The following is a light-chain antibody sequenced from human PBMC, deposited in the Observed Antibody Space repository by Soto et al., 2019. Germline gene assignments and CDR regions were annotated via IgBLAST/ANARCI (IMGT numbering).Light chain of an antibody. CDR2: EVS. Sequence: QSVLTQPPSVSGSPGQSITISCTGTSSDVGSYNSVSWFQLHPGKAPKLMIYEVSNRPSGVSDRFSGSKSGNTASLTILGLQAEDEADYYCRAYSVTNTLGVFGGGTKVTVL. CDR1: SSDVGSYNS. V-gene: IGLV2-14*01. CDR3: RAYSVTNTLGV. J-gene: IGLJ3*02.